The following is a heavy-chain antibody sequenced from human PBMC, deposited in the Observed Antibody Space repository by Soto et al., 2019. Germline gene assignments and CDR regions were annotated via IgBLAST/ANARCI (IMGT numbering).Heavy chain of an antibody. CDR3: VRGYCTTAPCTGDFQH. CDR2: IDPSGDT. D-gene: IGHD2-8*01. J-gene: IGHJ1*01. V-gene: IGHV1-46*01. Sequence: QVQLVQSGAEVKKPGASVKVACNASGYKFTTYFIHWVRQAPGQALAWMGMIDPSGDTGYGQKFRGRLTMTIDTSTTTAYLDLRTLTSEATAIYFSVRGYCTTAPCTGDFQHWGQGTLVTVS. CDR1: GYKFTTYF.